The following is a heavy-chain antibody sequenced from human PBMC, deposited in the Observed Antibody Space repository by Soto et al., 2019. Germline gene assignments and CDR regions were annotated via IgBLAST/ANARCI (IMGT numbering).Heavy chain of an antibody. D-gene: IGHD6-6*01. CDR3: ARERYSSSSCYFDY. J-gene: IGHJ4*02. Sequence: PSETLSLTCTVSGGSISSYCWSWIRQPPGKGLEWIGYIYYSGSTNYNPSLKSRVTISVDTSKNQFSLKLSSVTAADTAVYYCARERYSSSSCYFDYWGQGTLVTVS. CDR2: IYYSGST. V-gene: IGHV4-59*01. CDR1: GGSISSYC.